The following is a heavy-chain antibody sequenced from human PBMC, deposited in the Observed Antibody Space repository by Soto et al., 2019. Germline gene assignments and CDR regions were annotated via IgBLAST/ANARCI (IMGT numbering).Heavy chain of an antibody. CDR3: ARDTGYDHDAFDI. D-gene: IGHD5-12*01. Sequence: ASVKVSCKASGYSFITSYHMHWVRQAPGQGLEWMGIINPTGSMTSYSQKFQGRLTMTRDTSTATDYIELSNLTSEDTDLYFCARDTGYDHDAFDIWGQGTMVTVSS. CDR2: INPTGSMT. J-gene: IGHJ3*02. V-gene: IGHV1-46*01. CDR1: GYSFITSYH.